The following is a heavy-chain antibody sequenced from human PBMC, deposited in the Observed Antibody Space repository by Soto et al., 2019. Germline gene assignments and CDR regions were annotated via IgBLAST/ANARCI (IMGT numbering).Heavy chain of an antibody. CDR3: ATGRGDLVY. CDR1: GFTFSYAW. J-gene: IGHJ4*02. V-gene: IGHV3-15*07. Sequence: EVQLVESGGDLAKPGGSLRLSCAVSGFTFSYAWMHWVRQAPGKGLEWVGRIKSKTDGGTTDYAAPVKGRFTISRDDSRNMVFLQMNSLGTEYTAVYYCATGRGDLVYWGQGTRVTVSS. CDR2: IKSKTDGGTT. D-gene: IGHD3-10*01.